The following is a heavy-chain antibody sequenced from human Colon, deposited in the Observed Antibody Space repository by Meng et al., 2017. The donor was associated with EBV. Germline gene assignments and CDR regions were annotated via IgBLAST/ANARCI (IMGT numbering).Heavy chain of an antibody. CDR1: AGSCSSRDW. Sequence: HVQRHESCLGLVESSGPLSLLLGSSAGSCSSRDWWSLVRQPPGKGLEWIREIYQSGSTNYNPSLKSRVTISVDESKNQFSLRLSSVTAADTAVYYCARVGAYCGGDCYHPRWGQGTLVTVSS. CDR3: ARVGAYCGGDCYHPR. V-gene: IGHV4-4*02. D-gene: IGHD2-21*02. CDR2: IYQSGST. J-gene: IGHJ4*02.